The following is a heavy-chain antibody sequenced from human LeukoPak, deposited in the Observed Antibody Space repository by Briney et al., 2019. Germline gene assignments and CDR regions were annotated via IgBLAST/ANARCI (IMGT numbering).Heavy chain of an antibody. Sequence: GGSLRLSCAASGFTFSSYSMNWVRQAPGKGLEWVSSISSSSSYIYYADSVKGRFTISRDNAKNSLYLQMNSLRAEDTAVYYCARDQTAAGGTDLRSMAPWGQGTLVTVSS. CDR1: GFTFSSYS. D-gene: IGHD2/OR15-2a*01. J-gene: IGHJ5*02. CDR3: ARDQTAAGGTDLRSMAP. V-gene: IGHV3-21*01. CDR2: ISSSSSYI.